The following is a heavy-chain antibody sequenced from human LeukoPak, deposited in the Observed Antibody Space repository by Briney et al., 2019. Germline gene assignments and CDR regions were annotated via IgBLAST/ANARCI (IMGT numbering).Heavy chain of an antibody. Sequence: GGSLRLSCAASGFTCSHYGMHWVRQAPGKGLEWVAVLSYDGNNKDYADSVKGRFTVSRDNSKNTLYLQMNSLRAEDTAVYYCARESRGVVWFGELSTDGAGTNYWGQGTLVTVSS. CDR1: GFTCSHYG. J-gene: IGHJ4*02. CDR2: LSYDGNNK. V-gene: IGHV3-30*03. D-gene: IGHD3-10*01. CDR3: ARESRGVVWFGELSTDGAGTNY.